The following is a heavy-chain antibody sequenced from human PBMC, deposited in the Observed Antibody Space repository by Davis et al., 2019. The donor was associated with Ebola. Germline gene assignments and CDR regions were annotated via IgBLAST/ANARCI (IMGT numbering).Heavy chain of an antibody. CDR3: AREGEGGYSSGWYYFDY. D-gene: IGHD6-19*01. CDR1: GFTFSNYN. J-gene: IGHJ4*02. Sequence: GESLKISCAASGFTFSNYNMNWVRQTPGKGLEWVAHISDDSVTTYYADSAKDRFTISRDNAKNSLYLLLNSLRDEDTAVYYCAREGEGGYSSGWYYFDYWGQGTLVTVSS. CDR2: ISDDSVTT. V-gene: IGHV3-48*02.